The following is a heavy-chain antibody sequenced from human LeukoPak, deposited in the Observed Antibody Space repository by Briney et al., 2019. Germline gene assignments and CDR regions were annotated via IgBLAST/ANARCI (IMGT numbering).Heavy chain of an antibody. CDR2: LYSGGRA. V-gene: IGHV3-66*04. J-gene: IGHJ4*02. CDR1: EFTVSNNY. Sequence: GGSLRLSSAASEFTVSNNYTSWVRPAPGKGLEWVSVLYSGGRADYTDSVNGRFTISRDNSKNTLYLQMNSLRAEDTAIYYCAGQTEFDYWGQGTLVTVSS. CDR3: AGQTEFDY.